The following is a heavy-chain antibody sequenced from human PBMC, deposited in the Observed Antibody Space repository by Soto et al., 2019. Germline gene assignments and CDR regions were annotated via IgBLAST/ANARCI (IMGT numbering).Heavy chain of an antibody. CDR2: IYYSGST. V-gene: IGHV4-59*08. CDR1: GGPISSYY. D-gene: IGHD2-21*02. J-gene: IGHJ4*02. CDR3: ARHSPYCGGDCYSYDY. Sequence: SETLSLTCTVSGGPISSYYWSWIRQPPGKGLEWIGYIYYSGSTNYNPSLKSRVTISVDTSKNQFSLKLSSVTAADTAVYYCARHSPYCGGDCYSYDYWGQGTLVTAPQ.